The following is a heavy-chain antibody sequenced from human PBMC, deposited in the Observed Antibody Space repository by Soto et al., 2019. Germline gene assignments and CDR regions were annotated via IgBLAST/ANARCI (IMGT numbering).Heavy chain of an antibody. CDR2: IYHSGST. J-gene: IGHJ3*02. Sequence: PSASLSLTCAVSGGSLSSSAYSWSWTRQPPGEGPEWIGFIYHSGSTYYNPSLKSRVTMSLHRPKNQFSLKPSSVTAARTAFYYCARKRLFYDSDGFSWDDAFDIWGQGTMVTVSS. V-gene: IGHV4-30-2*01. CDR3: ARKRLFYDSDGFSWDDAFDI. D-gene: IGHD3-22*01. CDR1: GGSLSSSAYS.